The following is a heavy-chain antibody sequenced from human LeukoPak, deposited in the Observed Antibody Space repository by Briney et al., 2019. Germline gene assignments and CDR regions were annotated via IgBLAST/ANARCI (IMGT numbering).Heavy chain of an antibody. CDR2: IRYDGSNK. V-gene: IGHV3-30*02. Sequence: GGSLRLSCAASGFTFSSCGMHWARQAPGKGLEWVAFIRYDGSNKYYADSVKGRFTISRDNSKNTLYLQMNSLRAEDTAVYYCAKEARSRYYYYMDVWGKGTTVTVSS. J-gene: IGHJ6*03. D-gene: IGHD6-6*01. CDR3: AKEARSRYYYYMDV. CDR1: GFTFSSCG.